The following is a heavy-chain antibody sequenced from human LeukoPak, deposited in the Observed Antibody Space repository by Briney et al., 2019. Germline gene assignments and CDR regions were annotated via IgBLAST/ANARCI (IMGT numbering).Heavy chain of an antibody. CDR3: ARGQSSSQGYSYGPYYYYYYGMDV. J-gene: IGHJ6*02. Sequence: SETLSLTCAVYGGSFSGYYWSWIRQPPGKGLEWIGEINHSGSTNYNLSLKSRVTISVDTSKKQFSLKLSSVTAADTAVYYCARGQSSSQGYSYGPYYYYYYGMDVWGQGTTVTVSS. CDR2: INHSGST. D-gene: IGHD5-18*01. V-gene: IGHV4-34*01. CDR1: GGSFSGYY.